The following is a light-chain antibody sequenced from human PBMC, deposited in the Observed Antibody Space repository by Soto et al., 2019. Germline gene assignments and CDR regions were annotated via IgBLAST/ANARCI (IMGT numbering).Light chain of an antibody. Sequence: LTQSPGTLSLSPGEGATLSCRTSQRVGNNFIAWYQQKPGQAPRLLIYGASTRATGIPDRFSGSGFGTDFTLTITSLEPEDFAVYYCQQYGSSLWAFGLGTKV. CDR1: QRVGNNF. CDR3: QQYGSSLWA. CDR2: GAS. V-gene: IGKV3-20*01. J-gene: IGKJ1*01.